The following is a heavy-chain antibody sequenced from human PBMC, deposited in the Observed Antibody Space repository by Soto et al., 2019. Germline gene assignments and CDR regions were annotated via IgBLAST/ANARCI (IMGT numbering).Heavy chain of an antibody. D-gene: IGHD2-8*01. Sequence: QVQLVQSGAEVKKPGSSVKVSCKASGGTFSSYAISWVRQAPGQGLEWMGGIIPIFGTANYAQKCQGRVTITADESTGTAYMELSSLRAEDTDLYYCAREVSHKGPAYYYYGMDVWGQGTTVTVSS. J-gene: IGHJ6*02. CDR3: AREVSHKGPAYYYYGMDV. CDR1: GGTFSSYA. CDR2: IIPIFGTA. V-gene: IGHV1-69*01.